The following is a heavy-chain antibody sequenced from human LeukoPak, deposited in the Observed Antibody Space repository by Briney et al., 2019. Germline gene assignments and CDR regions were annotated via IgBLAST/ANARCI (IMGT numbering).Heavy chain of an antibody. Sequence: SVKVSCKASGGTFSSYAISWVRQAPGQGLEWMGGIIPIFGTANYAQKFQGRVTITADESTSTAYMELSSLRSEDTAVYYCARDRPPDPHGPLDAFDIWGQGTMVTVSS. V-gene: IGHV1-69*13. CDR1: GGTFSSYA. CDR2: IIPIFGTA. CDR3: ARDRPPDPHGPLDAFDI. J-gene: IGHJ3*02.